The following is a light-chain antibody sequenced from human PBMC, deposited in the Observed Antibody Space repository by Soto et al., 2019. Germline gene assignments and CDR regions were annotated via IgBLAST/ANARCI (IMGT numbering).Light chain of an antibody. J-gene: IGLJ1*01. CDR3: GTWDSSLSAYV. CDR1: SSNIGTNA. CDR2: DNN. Sequence: QSVLTQPPSASGTPGQRVTISCSGSSSNIGTNAVNWCQQLPGTAPRLLIYDNNKRPSGIPDRFSGSKSGTSATLGITGLQTGDEADYYCGTWDSSLSAYVFGTGTKVTVL. V-gene: IGLV1-51*01.